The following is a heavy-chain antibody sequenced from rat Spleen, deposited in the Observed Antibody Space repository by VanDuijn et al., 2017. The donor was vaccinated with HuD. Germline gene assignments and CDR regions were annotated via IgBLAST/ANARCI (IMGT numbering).Heavy chain of an antibody. J-gene: IGHJ4*01. CDR2: ISYDGSST. V-gene: IGHV5-29*01. Sequence: EVQLVQSDGGLVQPGRSLKLSCAASGFTFSNYGMAWVRQAPTKGLEWVATISYDGSSTYYRDSVKGRFTILRDNAKSTLYLQMDSLRSEDTATYYCARQDYSGVMDAWGQGASVTVSS. CDR1: GFTFSNYG. D-gene: IGHD1-1*01. CDR3: ARQDYSGVMDA.